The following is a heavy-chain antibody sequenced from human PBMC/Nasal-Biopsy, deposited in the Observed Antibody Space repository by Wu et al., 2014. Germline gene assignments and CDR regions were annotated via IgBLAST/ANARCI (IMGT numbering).Heavy chain of an antibody. CDR3: AKVTGSVDPFVY. D-gene: IGHD1-1*01. CDR2: ISHDGSNK. Sequence: LRLSCAASGFTFSLYSMHWVRQAPGKGLEWVGVISHDGSNKYYADSVKGRITISRDDSKNTLYLQMNSLRGDDTAVYYCAKVTGSVDPFVYWGQGSLVTVSS. CDR1: GFTFSLYS. V-gene: IGHV3-30-3*01. J-gene: IGHJ4*02.